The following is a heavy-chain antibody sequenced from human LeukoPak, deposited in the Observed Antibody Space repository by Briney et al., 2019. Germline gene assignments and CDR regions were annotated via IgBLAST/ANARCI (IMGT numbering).Heavy chain of an antibody. CDR3: ARGINVRGVIKWFDP. V-gene: IGHV4-30-4*08. CDR1: GGSISSGDYY. CDR2: IYYSGST. Sequence: SETLSLTCTVSGGSISSGDYYWSWIRQPPGKGLEWIGYIYYSGSTYSNPSVESRPIMSLDTSKNQFSLRLSSVTAADTAVYYCARGINVRGVIKWFDPWGQGTLVTVSS. D-gene: IGHD3-10*01. J-gene: IGHJ5*02.